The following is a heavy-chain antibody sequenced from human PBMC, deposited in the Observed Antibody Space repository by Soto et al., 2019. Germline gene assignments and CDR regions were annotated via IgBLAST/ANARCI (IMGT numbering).Heavy chain of an antibody. V-gene: IGHV4-39*07. CDR2: IYYSGST. Sequence: SETLSLTCTVSGGSISSSSYYWGWIRQPPGKELEWVGSIYYSGSTYYNPSLKSRVTISVDTSKNQFSLKLSSVTAADTAVYYCARGRLYDFWSGPIRRGMDVWGQGTTVTVSS. J-gene: IGHJ6*02. CDR1: GGSISSSSYY. D-gene: IGHD3-3*01. CDR3: ARGRLYDFWSGPIRRGMDV.